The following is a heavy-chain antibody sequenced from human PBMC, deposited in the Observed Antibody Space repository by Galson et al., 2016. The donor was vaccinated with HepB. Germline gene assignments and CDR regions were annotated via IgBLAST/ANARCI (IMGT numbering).Heavy chain of an antibody. CDR3: AGDPYGDNDAFDI. CDR1: RFTFSRNA. V-gene: IGHV3-30-3*01. D-gene: IGHD4-17*01. J-gene: IGHJ3*02. Sequence: SLRLSCAASRFTFSRNAMHWVRQAPGKGLDWVAAISYDGRDKYYADSVKGRFTISRDNSRNMVYLEMNSLRPEDTAVYYCAGDPYGDNDAFDIWGQGTMVSVSS. CDR2: ISYDGRDK.